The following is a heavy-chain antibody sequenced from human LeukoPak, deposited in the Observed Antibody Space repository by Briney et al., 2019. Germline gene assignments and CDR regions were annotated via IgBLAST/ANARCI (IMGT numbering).Heavy chain of an antibody. V-gene: IGHV3-33*01. Sequence: PGGSLRLSCAASGFTFSSYGMHWVRQAPGKGLEWVAVIWYDGSNKYYADSVKGRFTISRDNSKNTLYLQMNSLRAEDTAVYYCARGGQLLWTYYYYGMDVWGKGTTVTVSS. CDR2: IWYDGSNK. CDR3: ARGGQLLWTYYYYGMDV. J-gene: IGHJ6*04. D-gene: IGHD2-2*01. CDR1: GFTFSSYG.